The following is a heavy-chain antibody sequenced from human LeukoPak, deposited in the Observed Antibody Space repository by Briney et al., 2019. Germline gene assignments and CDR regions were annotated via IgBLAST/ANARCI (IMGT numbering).Heavy chain of an antibody. D-gene: IGHD3-9*01. CDR3: ARESRGYDILTGKYHRGYYSYYMDV. J-gene: IGHJ6*03. CDR1: GFTFNSYW. CDR2: IKQDVNEK. Sequence: PGGSLRLSCAASGFTFNSYWMSWVRQAPGKGLEWVANIKQDVNEKYYVDSVKGRFTISRDNAKNSLYLQMNSLRAEDTADYYCARESRGYDILTGKYHRGYYSYYMDVWGKGTTVTVSS. V-gene: IGHV3-7*01.